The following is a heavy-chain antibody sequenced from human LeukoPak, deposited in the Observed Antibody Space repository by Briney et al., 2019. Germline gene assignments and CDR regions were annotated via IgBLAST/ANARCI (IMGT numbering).Heavy chain of an antibody. D-gene: IGHD6-19*01. J-gene: IGHJ3*02. CDR2: IVVGSGNT. CDR3: ATHSSRWYDHDAFDI. CDR1: GFSFTGSV. V-gene: IGHV1-58*02. Sequence: SVKVSCKASGFSFTGSVIQWVRQARGQRLEWIGWIVVGSGNTNYAQKFQERVTITRDRSTSTAYMELSSLRSEDTALYYCATHSSRWYDHDAFDIWGQGTTVTVSS.